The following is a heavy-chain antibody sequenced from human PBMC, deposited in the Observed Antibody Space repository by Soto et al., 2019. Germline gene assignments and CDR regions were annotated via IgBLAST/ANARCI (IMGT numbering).Heavy chain of an antibody. CDR1: GFTFSSYA. CDR2: ISGSGGST. Sequence: GGSLRLSCAASGFTFSSYAMSWVRQAPGKGLEWVSAISGSGGSTYYADSVKGRFTISRDNSKNTLYLPMNSLRAEDTAVYYCAKDKLDYGDYDQYFQHWGQGTLVTVSS. CDR3: AKDKLDYGDYDQYFQH. J-gene: IGHJ1*01. V-gene: IGHV3-23*01. D-gene: IGHD4-17*01.